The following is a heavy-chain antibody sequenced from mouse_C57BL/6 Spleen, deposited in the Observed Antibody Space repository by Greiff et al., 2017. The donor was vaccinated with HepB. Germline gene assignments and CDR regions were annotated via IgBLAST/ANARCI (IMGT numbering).Heavy chain of an antibody. CDR2: IDPEDGET. V-gene: IGHV14-2*01. J-gene: IGHJ4*01. CDR3: APITTVDYYAMDY. CDR1: GFNIKDYY. D-gene: IGHD1-1*01. Sequence: EVKLVESGAELVKPGASVKLSCTASGFNIKDYYMHWVKQRTEQGLEWIGRIDPEDGETKYAPKFQGKATITADTSSNTAYLQLSSLTSEDTAVYYCAPITTVDYYAMDYWGQGTSVTVSS.